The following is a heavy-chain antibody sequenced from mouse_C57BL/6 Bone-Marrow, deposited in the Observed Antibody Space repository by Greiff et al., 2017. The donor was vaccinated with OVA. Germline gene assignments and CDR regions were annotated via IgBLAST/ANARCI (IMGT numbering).Heavy chain of an antibody. J-gene: IGHJ3*01. CDR2: INPSTGGT. CDR1: GYSFTGYY. D-gene: IGHD1-1*01. CDR3: ASSVYGSSLAY. Sequence: EVQPQQSGPELVKPGASVKISCKASGYSFTGYYMNWVKQSPEKSLEWIGEINPSTGGTTYNQKFKAKATLTVDKSSSTAYMQLKSLTSEDSAVYYCASSVYGSSLAYWGQGTLVTVSA. V-gene: IGHV1-42*01.